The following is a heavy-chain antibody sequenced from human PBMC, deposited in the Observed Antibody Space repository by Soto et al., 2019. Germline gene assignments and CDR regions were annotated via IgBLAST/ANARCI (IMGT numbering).Heavy chain of an antibody. V-gene: IGHV1-69*13. CDR1: GGTFSSFP. CDR3: AMIEYSSGSDY. Sequence: ASVKVSCKASGGTFSSFPIAWVRQAPGQGLEWVGGIMPIFGTTKYAQNFRDRVTIYADESTSTAYMELSSLRFEDTAVYYCAMIEYSSGSDYWGQGTLDTVSS. J-gene: IGHJ4*02. CDR2: IMPIFGTT. D-gene: IGHD6-19*01.